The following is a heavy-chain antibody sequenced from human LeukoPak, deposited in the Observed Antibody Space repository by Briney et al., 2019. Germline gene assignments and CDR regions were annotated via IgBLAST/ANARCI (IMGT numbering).Heavy chain of an antibody. Sequence: GASVKVSCKASGYTFTSYYMHWVRQAPGQGLERMGIINPSGGSTSYAQKFQGRVTMTRDTSTSTVYMELSSLRSEDTAVYYCARAHIPFPLYYYDSSGHLVPEKGADKEYYYFDYWGQGTLVTVSS. CDR3: ARAHIPFPLYYYDSSGHLVPEKGADKEYYYFDY. V-gene: IGHV1-46*01. CDR1: GYTFTSYY. D-gene: IGHD3-22*01. J-gene: IGHJ4*02. CDR2: INPSGGST.